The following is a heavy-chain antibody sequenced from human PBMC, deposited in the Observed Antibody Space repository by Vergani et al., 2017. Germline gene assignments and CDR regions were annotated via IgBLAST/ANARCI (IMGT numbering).Heavy chain of an antibody. Sequence: QLQLQESGPGLVKPSETLSLTCTVSGGSITSGAFYWGWIRQSPGKGLEWIGSIYYSENKFYNPSLESRVTLSIDTTKNQFSLKLKSVTAADTAVYYCARDGGEYDKDARDVWGQGTKVTVTS. CDR2: IYYSENK. CDR3: ARDGGEYDKDARDV. J-gene: IGHJ3*01. CDR1: GGSITSGAFY. D-gene: IGHD2-21*01. V-gene: IGHV4-39*02.